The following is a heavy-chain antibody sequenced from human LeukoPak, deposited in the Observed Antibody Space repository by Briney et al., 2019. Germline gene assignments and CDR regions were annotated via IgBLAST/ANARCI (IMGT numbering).Heavy chain of an antibody. CDR1: GGSFSGYY. CDR3: VRQYYDILTGYSDLFDI. Sequence: SETLSLTCAVYGGSFSGYYWSWIRQPPGKGLEWIGEINHSGSTNYNPSLKSRVTISVDTSKNQFSLKLTSVTAADTSVYYCVRQYYDILTGYSDLFDIWGPGTKVIVSS. D-gene: IGHD3-9*01. CDR2: INHSGST. V-gene: IGHV4-34*01. J-gene: IGHJ3*02.